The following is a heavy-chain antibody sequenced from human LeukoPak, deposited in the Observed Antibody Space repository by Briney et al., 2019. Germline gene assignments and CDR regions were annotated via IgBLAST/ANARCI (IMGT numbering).Heavy chain of an antibody. CDR1: GGSIHSY. CDR3: ARDSGTTGEVKFDP. CDR2: ISGSGAI. Sequence: SETLSLTCTVSGGSIHSYWSWIRQPAGKGLEWIGRISGSGAITYNPALQSRLTISIDTSKNQFSLKLMSVTAADTAVYYCARDSGTTGEVKFDPWGQGTLVTVSS. J-gene: IGHJ5*02. D-gene: IGHD3-10*01. V-gene: IGHV4-4*07.